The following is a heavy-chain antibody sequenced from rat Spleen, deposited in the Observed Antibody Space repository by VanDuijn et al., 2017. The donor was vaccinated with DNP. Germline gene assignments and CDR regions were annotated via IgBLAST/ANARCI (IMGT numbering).Heavy chain of an antibody. CDR2: INTDSSTI. V-gene: IGHV4-2*01. CDR1: GFNLNDYW. J-gene: IGHJ3*01. Sequence: EVKLVESGGGLVQPGRSLKISCAASGFNLNDYWMGWVRQAPGKGLEWIGEINTDSSTINYTPSLKDKFTISRDNAQNTLYLQMSKLGSEDTASYYCARARWHGWLAYWGQGTLVTVSS. D-gene: IGHD1-11*01. CDR3: ARARWHGWLAY.